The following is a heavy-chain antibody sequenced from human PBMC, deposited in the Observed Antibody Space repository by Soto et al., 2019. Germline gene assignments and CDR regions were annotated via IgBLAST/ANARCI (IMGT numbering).Heavy chain of an antibody. Sequence: PGGSLRLSCAASGFTFSTYGISWVRQTPGRVLEWVSALSGSGTATYYADSVKGRFTISRDNSKNMLYLQMNSLRADDTAVYYCAKIDHYDFWSGYHTYFDYWGQGALVTVSS. D-gene: IGHD3-3*01. V-gene: IGHV3-23*01. CDR1: GFTFSTYG. CDR3: AKIDHYDFWSGYHTYFDY. CDR2: LSGSGTAT. J-gene: IGHJ4*02.